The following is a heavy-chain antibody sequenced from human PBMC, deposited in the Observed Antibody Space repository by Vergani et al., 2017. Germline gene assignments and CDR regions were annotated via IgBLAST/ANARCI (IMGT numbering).Heavy chain of an antibody. V-gene: IGHV4-34*01. CDR3: ARAKPTYYYDSSGYSLLY. Sequence: QVQLQQWGAGLFKPSETLSLTCAVYGGSFSGYYWSWIRQPPGKGLEWIGEINHSGSTNYNPSLKSRVTISVDTSKNQFSLKLSSVTAADTAVYYCARAKPTYYYDSSGYSLLYWGQGTLVTVSS. J-gene: IGHJ4*02. CDR2: INHSGST. D-gene: IGHD3-22*01. CDR1: GGSFSGYY.